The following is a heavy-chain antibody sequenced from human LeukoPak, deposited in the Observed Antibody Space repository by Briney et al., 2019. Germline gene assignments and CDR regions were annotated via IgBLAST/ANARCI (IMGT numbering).Heavy chain of an antibody. CDR2: ISGSGGST. CDR1: GFTFSSYA. CDR3: AKPASGATLRGGFDI. J-gene: IGHJ3*02. Sequence: PGGSLRLSCAASGFTFSSYAMSWVRQAPGKGLEWVSAISGSGGSTYYADSVKGRFTISRDNSRNTLYLQMNSLSVEDTAVYYCAKPASGATLRGGFDIWGQGTMVTVSS. V-gene: IGHV3-23*01. D-gene: IGHD1-26*01.